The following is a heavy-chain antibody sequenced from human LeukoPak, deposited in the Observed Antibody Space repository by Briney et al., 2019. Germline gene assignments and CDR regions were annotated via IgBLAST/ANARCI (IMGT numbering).Heavy chain of an antibody. Sequence: GGSLRLSCAASGFTSSSYGMHWVRQAPGKGLEWVAVISYDGSNKYYADSVKGRFTISRDNAKNSLYLQLNSLRAEDTAVYYCARDRRPSTKYVYYGMDVWGQGTTVTVS. D-gene: IGHD2-2*01. CDR3: ARDRRPSTKYVYYGMDV. J-gene: IGHJ6*02. V-gene: IGHV3-30*03. CDR1: GFTSSSYG. CDR2: ISYDGSNK.